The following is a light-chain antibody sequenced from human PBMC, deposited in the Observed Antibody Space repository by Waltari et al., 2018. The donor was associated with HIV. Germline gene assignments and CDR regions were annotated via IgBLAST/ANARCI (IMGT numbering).Light chain of an antibody. V-gene: IGLV3-1*01. CDR2: QDT. J-gene: IGLJ3*02. Sequence: PGQTASITCSGNKLGDKYVSWYQQRPGQSPLLVIYQDTRRPSGIPERLSGSNSGNTATLTISGTQAMDEADYYCLAWDSTTAVFGGGTKLT. CDR3: LAWDSTTAV. CDR1: KLGDKY.